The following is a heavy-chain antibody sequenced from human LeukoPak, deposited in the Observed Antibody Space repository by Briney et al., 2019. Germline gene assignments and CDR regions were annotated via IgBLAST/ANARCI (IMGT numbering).Heavy chain of an antibody. J-gene: IGHJ6*03. V-gene: IGHV3-23*01. CDR3: AKDHYYGSGSFYYYYYYYMDV. D-gene: IGHD3-10*01. CDR2: ISGSGGST. Sequence: GGTLRLSCAASGFTFSSYGMSWVRQAPGKGLEWVSAISGSGGSTYYADSVKGRFTISRDNSKNTLYLQMNSLRAEDTAVYYCAKDHYYGSGSFYYYYYYYMDVWGKGTTVTISS. CDR1: GFTFSSYG.